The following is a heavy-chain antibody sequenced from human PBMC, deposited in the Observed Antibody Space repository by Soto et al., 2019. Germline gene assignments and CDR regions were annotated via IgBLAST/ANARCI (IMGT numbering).Heavy chain of an antibody. Sequence: QVQLQESGPGLVKPSQTLSLTCTVSGGSISSGGYYWSWIRQHPGKGLEWIGYIYYSGSTYYNPSLKSRVTISVDTSKNQLSLKLRSVTAADTAVYYCARDYYDSSGYYYYFDSWGQGTLVTVSS. J-gene: IGHJ4*02. CDR1: GGSISSGGYY. CDR2: IYYSGST. CDR3: ARDYYDSSGYYYYFDS. V-gene: IGHV4-31*03. D-gene: IGHD3-22*01.